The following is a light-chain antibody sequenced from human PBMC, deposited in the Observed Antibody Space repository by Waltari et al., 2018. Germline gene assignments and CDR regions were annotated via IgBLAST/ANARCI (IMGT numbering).Light chain of an antibody. CDR3: QHYDSYQYA. Sequence: IQVTQSPSTLSASVGDRVNITCRTSESVNRHLAWYQHKPGRAPNLLIYKGSTLETGAPSKFSGSGSGTEFSLTITNLQRDDFATYFCQHYDSYQYAFGPGTKLEIK. J-gene: IGKJ2*01. CDR1: ESVNRH. CDR2: KGS. V-gene: IGKV1-5*03.